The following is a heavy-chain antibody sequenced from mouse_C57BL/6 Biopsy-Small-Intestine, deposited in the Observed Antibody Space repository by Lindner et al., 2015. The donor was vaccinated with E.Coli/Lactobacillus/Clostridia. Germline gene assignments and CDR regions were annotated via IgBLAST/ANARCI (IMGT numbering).Heavy chain of an antibody. V-gene: IGHV1S130*01. Sequence: KVSCKASGYTFTSSGISWVRQAPGQGLEWMGWIGPYNGNTNYVQKFQGRVTMTTDTSTSTAYMELRSLRSDDTAVYFCARDPSPGYFDFWGQGTLVTVSS. CDR3: ARDPSPGYFDF. CDR1: GYTFTSSG. J-gene: IGHJ2*01. CDR2: IGPYNGNT.